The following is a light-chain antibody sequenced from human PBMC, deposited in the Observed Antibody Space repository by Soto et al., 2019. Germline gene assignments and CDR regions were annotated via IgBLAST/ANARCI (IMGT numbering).Light chain of an antibody. V-gene: IGKV3-11*01. CDR2: DAS. J-gene: IGKJ5*01. Sequence: EIVLTQSPATLSLSPGERATLSCRASQSVSSYLAWYQQKPGQAPRLLIYDASNRATGIPARFSGSGSGTDFTLTISSLEPEDFALYYCQQRSNWPPFFTFGQGTRLEIK. CDR3: QQRSNWPPFFT. CDR1: QSVSSY.